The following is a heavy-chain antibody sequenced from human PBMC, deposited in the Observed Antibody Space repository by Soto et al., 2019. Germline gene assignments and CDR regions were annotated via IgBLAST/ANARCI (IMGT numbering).Heavy chain of an antibody. D-gene: IGHD6-13*01. CDR2: ISYDGNNK. CDR3: ARATNTQGIAAAGDYGMDV. J-gene: IGHJ6*02. V-gene: IGHV3-30*14. Sequence: LRLSCAASGFTYSTYTMHWVRQAPGKGLEWVAVISYDGNNKFYADSVKGRFTISRHNSKNTLYLQMNSLRAEDTAVYYCARATNTQGIAAAGDYGMDVWGQGTTVTVSS. CDR1: GFTYSTYT.